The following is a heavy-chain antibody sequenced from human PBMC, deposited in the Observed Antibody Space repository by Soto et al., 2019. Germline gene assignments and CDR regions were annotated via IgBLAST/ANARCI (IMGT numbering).Heavy chain of an antibody. CDR3: ARDTNGLHY. CDR2: ISGGGSIT. V-gene: IGHV3-23*01. D-gene: IGHD2-8*01. J-gene: IGHJ4*02. CDR1: GFTFSSYA. Sequence: GGSLRLSCAASGFTFSSYAMSWVRQAPGKGLVWVSAISGGGSITDYADSVKGRFTVSRDNAKNTLYLQMNSLRVDDTAVYYCARDTNGLHYWGQGTLVTVSS.